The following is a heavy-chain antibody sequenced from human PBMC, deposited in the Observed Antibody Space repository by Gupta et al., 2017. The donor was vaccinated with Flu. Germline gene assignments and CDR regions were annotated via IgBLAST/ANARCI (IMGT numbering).Heavy chain of an antibody. CDR1: GYTLTDVEHYY. J-gene: IGHJ1*01. D-gene: IGHD6-19*01. V-gene: IGHV1-2*02. CDR2: IIPYNGAT. CDR3: VRVSTGWHFDV. Sequence: FGYTLTDVEHYYIHWVRQVPGQGLEWMGWIIPYNGATTYAQKFQGSVTLTRDTSTNTVSMDLSRLRSDDTAIEYCVRVSTGWHFDVWGQGTLVTVSS.